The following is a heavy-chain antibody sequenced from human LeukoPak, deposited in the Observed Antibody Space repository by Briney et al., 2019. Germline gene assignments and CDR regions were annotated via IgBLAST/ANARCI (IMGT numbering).Heavy chain of an antibody. Sequence: SETLSLTCTVSGGSISLYYWNWIRQPAGKGLEWIGYIYTSGSTNYNPSLKSRVTISVDTSKNQFSLKLSSVTAADTAVYYCARHGVSGSYRDLYYYYYYMDVWGKGTTVTVSS. D-gene: IGHD3-10*01. V-gene: IGHV4-4*09. CDR3: ARHGVSGSYRDLYYYYYYMDV. CDR1: GGSISLYY. CDR2: IYTSGST. J-gene: IGHJ6*03.